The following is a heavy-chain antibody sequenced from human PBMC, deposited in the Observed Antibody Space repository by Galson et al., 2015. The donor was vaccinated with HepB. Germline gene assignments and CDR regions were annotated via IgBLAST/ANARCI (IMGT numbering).Heavy chain of an antibody. CDR1: GGTFNNYA. CDR2: IIPFLNIV. D-gene: IGHD1-26*01. V-gene: IGHV1-69*04. Sequence: SVKVSCKASGGTFNNYAINWVRQAPGQGLEWMGRIIPFLNIVNFAQKFQGRVTISADKSTNTAYMDLSSLRSEDTAMYYCASRTVGATEDYYYYGMDVWGQGTTVTVSS. J-gene: IGHJ6*02. CDR3: ASRTVGATEDYYYYGMDV.